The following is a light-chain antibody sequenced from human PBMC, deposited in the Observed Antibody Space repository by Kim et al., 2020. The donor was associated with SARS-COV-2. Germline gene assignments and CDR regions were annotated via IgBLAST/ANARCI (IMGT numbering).Light chain of an antibody. CDR1: NIGSKS. CDR2: YDN. V-gene: IGLV3-21*04. J-gene: IGLJ3*02. Sequence: SYELTQPPSLSVAPGNTAFISCGGNNIGSKSVHWYQQKPGQAPVLVIYYDNDRPSGIPERFSGSNSGNTATLTISRVEAGDEADYYCQVWDSISDHMVFGGGTQLTVL. CDR3: QVWDSISDHMV.